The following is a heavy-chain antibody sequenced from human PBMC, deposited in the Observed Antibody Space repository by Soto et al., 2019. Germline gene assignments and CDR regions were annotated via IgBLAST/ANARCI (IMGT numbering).Heavy chain of an antibody. V-gene: IGHV3-73*01. CDR2: IRSKANSYAK. CDR1: GCTFSGSA. Sequence: EVQLVESGGGLVQPGGSLKLSCAASGCTFSGSAMHRVRQDSGKGLEWVGRIRSKANSYAKAYAASVKGRFTISRDDSKNTTNLQMNSLKTEDTAVYYCTRATVGDYYYYGMDVWGQGTTVTVSS. J-gene: IGHJ6*02. D-gene: IGHD4-4*01. CDR3: TRATVGDYYYYGMDV.